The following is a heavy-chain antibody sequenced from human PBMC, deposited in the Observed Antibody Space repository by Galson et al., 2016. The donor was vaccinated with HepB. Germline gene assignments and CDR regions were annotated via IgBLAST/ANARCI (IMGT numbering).Heavy chain of an antibody. CDR1: GDSVSSSVYY. D-gene: IGHD2-21*02. CDR2: IYYSGST. V-gene: IGHV4-39*01. J-gene: IGHJ4*02. CDR3: ARHVIVTGYFDY. Sequence: SETLSLTCTVSGDSVSSSVYYWDWIRQPPGKGLEWIGGIYYSGSTSYNPSPESRVTISVDTSKNQFSLKLSSVTAADTAVYYCARHVIVTGYFDYWGWGTLFTVSS.